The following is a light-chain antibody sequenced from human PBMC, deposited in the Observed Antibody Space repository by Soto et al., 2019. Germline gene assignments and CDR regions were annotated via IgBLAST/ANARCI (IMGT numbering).Light chain of an antibody. V-gene: IGLV3-10*01. CDR2: EDS. CDR3: YSTDSSGNHRV. J-gene: IGLJ2*01. Sequence: SYELTQPPSVSVSPGQTARITCSGDALPKKYAYWYQQKSGQAPVLVIYEDSKRPSGIPERFSGSSSGTMATLTISGAQVEDEADYYCYSTDSSGNHRVFGGGTKHRP. CDR1: ALPKKY.